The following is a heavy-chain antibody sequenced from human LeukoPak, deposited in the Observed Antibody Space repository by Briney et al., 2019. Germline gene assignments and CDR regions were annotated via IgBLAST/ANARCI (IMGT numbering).Heavy chain of an antibody. CDR2: ISGYDGNA. D-gene: IGHD3-10*01. Sequence: ASVKVSCKASGYTLSSYGISWVRQAPGQGLEWMGWISGYDGNAKYAQKLQGRVTMTTDTSTSTAYMELRSLRSDDTAVYYCARGLLWFGELLNFDHWGQGTLVTVSS. CDR1: GYTLSSYG. CDR3: ARGLLWFGELLNFDH. J-gene: IGHJ4*02. V-gene: IGHV1-18*01.